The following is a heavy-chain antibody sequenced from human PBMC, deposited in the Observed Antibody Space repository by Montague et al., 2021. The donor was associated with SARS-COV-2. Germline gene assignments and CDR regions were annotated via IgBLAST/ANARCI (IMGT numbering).Heavy chain of an antibody. Sequence: TLSLTCTVSGGSISSGSYYWSWIRQPAGKGLEWIGRIYTSGTTDYSFSLKSRVTISVDTSKNQFSLKLTSVTAADTAVYYCARAHSGSWPHLDNWGQGSRVTVSS. J-gene: IGHJ4*02. CDR2: IYTSGTT. D-gene: IGHD5-12*01. V-gene: IGHV4-61*02. CDR3: ARAHSGSWPHLDN. CDR1: GGSISSGSYY.